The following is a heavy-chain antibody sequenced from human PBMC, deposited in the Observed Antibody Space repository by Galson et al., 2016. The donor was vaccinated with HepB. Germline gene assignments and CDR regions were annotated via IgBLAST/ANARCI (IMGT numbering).Heavy chain of an antibody. Sequence: LRLSCAASGFTFRTYDMHWVRQTKTKGLEWVSAIGTAGDTYYPDSVKGRFTISRENAKNSLYLQMNSLRAGDTAVYYCARGPYRRSSFYYGMDVWGQGTTVTVSS. CDR2: IGTAGDT. J-gene: IGHJ6*02. V-gene: IGHV3-13*01. CDR3: ARGPYRRSSFYYGMDV. CDR1: GFTFRTYD. D-gene: IGHD3-10*01.